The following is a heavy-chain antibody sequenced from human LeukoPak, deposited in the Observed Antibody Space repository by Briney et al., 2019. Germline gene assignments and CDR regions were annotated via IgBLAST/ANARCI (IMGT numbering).Heavy chain of an antibody. CDR2: IREDGSDK. CDR1: GFTFSSYW. V-gene: IGHV3-7*01. D-gene: IGHD1-26*01. CDR3: ARIVGATAFDY. Sequence: GGSLRLSCEASGFTFSSYWMTWVRQAPGKGLEWVASIREDGSDKYYLGSVKGRFTISRDNAENSLYLQMNSLRAEDTAVYYCARIVGATAFDYWGQGTLVTVSS. J-gene: IGHJ4*02.